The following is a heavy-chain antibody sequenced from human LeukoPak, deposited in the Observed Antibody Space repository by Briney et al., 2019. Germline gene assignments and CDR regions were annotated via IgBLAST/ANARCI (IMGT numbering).Heavy chain of an antibody. Sequence: SETLSLTCTVSGGSITSSSYYWGWIRQPPGKGLDWIASIYYSGTTYYNPSLKSRVTISVDTSKNQFSPTLSSVTAADTAVYYCARQGYRYGNDDYWGQGTLVTVSS. CDR3: ARQGYRYGNDDY. D-gene: IGHD5-18*01. CDR2: IYYSGTT. CDR1: GGSITSSSYY. V-gene: IGHV4-39*01. J-gene: IGHJ4*02.